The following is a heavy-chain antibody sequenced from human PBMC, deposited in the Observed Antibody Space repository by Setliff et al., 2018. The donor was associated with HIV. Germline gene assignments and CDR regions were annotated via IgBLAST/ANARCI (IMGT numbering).Heavy chain of an antibody. J-gene: IGHJ4*02. Sequence: SLTCTVSGGSISSHYWSWVRQTPGKGLEWIGSISYSGSTNHNPSLKSRVTISIDTSKNQFSLKLTSVTSADTAVYYCAISIVGVTSEMYWAQGTLVTVSS. CDR2: ISYSGST. CDR3: AISIVGVTSEMY. V-gene: IGHV4-59*11. D-gene: IGHD2-21*02. CDR1: GGSISSHY.